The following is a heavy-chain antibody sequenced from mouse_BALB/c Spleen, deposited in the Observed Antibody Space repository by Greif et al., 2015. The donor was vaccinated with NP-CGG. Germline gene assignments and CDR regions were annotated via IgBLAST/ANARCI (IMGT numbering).Heavy chain of an antibody. J-gene: IGHJ4*01. D-gene: IGHD3-1*01. V-gene: IGHV5-17*02. Sequence: EVKLMESGGGLVQPGGSRKLSCAASGFTFSSFGMHWVRQAPEKGLEWVAYISSGSSTIYYADTVKGRFTISRDNPKNTLLLQMTMLRSEDTAMYYCARADRGNYAMDYWGQGTSVTVSS. CDR1: GFTFSSFG. CDR3: ARADRGNYAMDY. CDR2: ISSGSSTI.